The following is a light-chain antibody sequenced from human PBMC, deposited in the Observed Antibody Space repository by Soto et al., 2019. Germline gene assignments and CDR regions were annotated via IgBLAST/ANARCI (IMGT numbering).Light chain of an antibody. CDR3: QQRGTGPQT. V-gene: IGKV3-11*01. CDR2: DAS. J-gene: IGKJ1*01. Sequence: EIVLTQSPATLSLSPGERATLSCRASQSLSTYLAWYQQKPGQAPRLLIYDASNRATDIPDRFSGSGSGSDFSLTISSLEPEDFAVYYCQQRGTGPQTFGQGTRVEIK. CDR1: QSLSTY.